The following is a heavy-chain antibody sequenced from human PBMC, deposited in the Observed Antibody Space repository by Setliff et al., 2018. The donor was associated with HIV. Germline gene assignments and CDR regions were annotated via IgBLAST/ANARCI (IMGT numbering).Heavy chain of an antibody. CDR1: GGAISSSSYY. V-gene: IGHV4-39*01. CDR2: IYYSGST. D-gene: IGHD3-10*01. CDR3: ARWHPPYGFWEEDY. J-gene: IGHJ4*02. Sequence: ETLSLTCTVSGGAISSSSYYWGWIRQPPGKGLEWIGSIYYSGSTYYNPSLKTRVTISVDGSKNQFSLKLKSVTAADTAVYYCARWHPPYGFWEEDYWGQGTLVTVSS.